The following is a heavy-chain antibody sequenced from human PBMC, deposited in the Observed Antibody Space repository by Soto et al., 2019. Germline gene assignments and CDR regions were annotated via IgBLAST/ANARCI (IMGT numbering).Heavy chain of an antibody. CDR1: GGSISSSSYY. Sequence: QLQLQESGPGLAKPSETLSLTCTVSGGSISSSSYYWGWIRQPPGKGLEWIGSIYYSGSTYYNPSLKSRVTISVDTSKNQFSLKLSSVTAADTAVYYCARQEGVVLMVYAIDPPFFDYWGQGTLVTVSS. D-gene: IGHD2-8*01. CDR3: ARQEGVVLMVYAIDPPFFDY. V-gene: IGHV4-39*01. J-gene: IGHJ4*02. CDR2: IYYSGST.